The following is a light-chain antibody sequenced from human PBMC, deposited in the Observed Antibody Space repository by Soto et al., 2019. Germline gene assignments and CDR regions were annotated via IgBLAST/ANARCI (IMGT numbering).Light chain of an antibody. Sequence: EIVLMQSPGTLSLSPGERATLSCRASQSVSNNYLAWYQQKPGQAPRLLIYGASARATGVPDRFSGSGSGTDFTLTITRLEPEDFAVYYCQQYGSSPLMYTFGQGTKLGVK. J-gene: IGKJ2*01. V-gene: IGKV3-20*01. CDR3: QQYGSSPLMYT. CDR2: GAS. CDR1: QSVSNNY.